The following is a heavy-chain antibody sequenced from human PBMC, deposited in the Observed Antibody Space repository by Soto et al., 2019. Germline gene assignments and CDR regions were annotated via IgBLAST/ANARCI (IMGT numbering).Heavy chain of an antibody. CDR3: AKDEGGGSCDY. D-gene: IGHD2-15*01. V-gene: IGHV3-30*18. Sequence: GGSLRLSCAASGFTFSSYGMHWVRQAPGKGLEWVAVISYDGSNKYYAESVKGRFTISRDNSKNTLYLQMNSLRAEDTAVYYCAKDEGGGSCDYWGQGTLVTVSS. CDR2: ISYDGSNK. J-gene: IGHJ4*02. CDR1: GFTFSSYG.